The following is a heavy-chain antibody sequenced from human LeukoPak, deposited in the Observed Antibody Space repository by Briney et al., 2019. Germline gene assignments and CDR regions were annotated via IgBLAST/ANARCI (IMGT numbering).Heavy chain of an antibody. CDR1: GFTFNNYI. CDR3: ARAVLGYSWVYDY. CDR2: IRSGSGTM. Sequence: RGSRRLSCAASGFTFNNYIMTWVSQAPWRGLEWVSYIRSGSGTMYYADSVKGRFTISRDNAKKSLYLQMNSLRDEDTAVYYCARAVLGYSWVYDYWGQGTLGTVSS. D-gene: IGHD5-18*01. V-gene: IGHV3-48*02. J-gene: IGHJ4*02.